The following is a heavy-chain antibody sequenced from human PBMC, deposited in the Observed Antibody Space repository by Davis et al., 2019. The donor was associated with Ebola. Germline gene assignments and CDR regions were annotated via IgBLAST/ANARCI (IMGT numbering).Heavy chain of an antibody. V-gene: IGHV3-11*06. Sequence: PGGSLRLSCAASGFTFSDYYMSWIRQAPGKGLEWVSYISSSSYTNYADSVKGRFTISRDNAKNSLYLQMNSLRAEDTAVYYCAREGASSSSLFYYGMDVWGQGTTVIVSS. CDR2: ISSSSYT. CDR1: GFTFSDYY. D-gene: IGHD6-6*01. J-gene: IGHJ6*02. CDR3: AREGASSSSLFYYGMDV.